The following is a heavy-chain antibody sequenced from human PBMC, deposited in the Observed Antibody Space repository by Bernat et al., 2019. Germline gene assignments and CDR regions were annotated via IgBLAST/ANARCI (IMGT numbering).Heavy chain of an antibody. CDR1: GFTFSSYS. D-gene: IGHD1-1*01. J-gene: IGHJ4*02. CDR3: ARDQEQLGVFDF. V-gene: IGHV3-48*04. CDR2: ISSSSGTI. Sequence: EVQLVESGGGLVKPGGSLRLSCAASGFTFSSYSMNWVRRAPGKGLEWVSSISSSSGTIYYADSVKGRFTISRDNAKNSLFLQVNSLRAEDTAVYYCARDQEQLGVFDFWGQGTLVTVSS.